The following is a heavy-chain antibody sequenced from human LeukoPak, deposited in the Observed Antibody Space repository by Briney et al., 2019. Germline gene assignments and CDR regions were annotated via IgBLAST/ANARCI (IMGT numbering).Heavy chain of an antibody. V-gene: IGHV3-23*01. D-gene: IGHD3-10*01. Sequence: GGSLRLSCAASGFTFSSYAMSWVRQAPGKGLEWVSAISGSGGSTYYADSVKGRFTISRDNSKNTLYLQMNSLRAEDTAVYYCAKDQRITMVRGLPYYFDYWGQGTLVTVSS. J-gene: IGHJ4*02. CDR3: AKDQRITMVRGLPYYFDY. CDR1: GFTFSSYA. CDR2: ISGSGGST.